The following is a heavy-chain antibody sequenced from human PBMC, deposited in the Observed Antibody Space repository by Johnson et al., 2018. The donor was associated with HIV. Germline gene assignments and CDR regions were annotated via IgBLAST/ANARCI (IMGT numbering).Heavy chain of an antibody. Sequence: VQLVESGGGVVKPGGSLRLSCAASGFTFGNAWMSWVRQAPGKGLEWVSGISGNGGSSGYADSVKGRFTISRDNSKNPLYLQMNSLRAEDTAFYYCAKVSVSVSWDVFDIWGQGTMVTVSS. V-gene: IGHV3-23*04. CDR1: GFTFGNAW. D-gene: IGHD5/OR15-5a*01. CDR2: ISGNGGSS. J-gene: IGHJ3*02. CDR3: AKVSVSVSWDVFDI.